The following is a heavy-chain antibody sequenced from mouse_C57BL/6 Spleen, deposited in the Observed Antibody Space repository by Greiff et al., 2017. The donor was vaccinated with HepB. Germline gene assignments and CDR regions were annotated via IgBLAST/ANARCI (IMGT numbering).Heavy chain of an antibody. CDR1: GYTFTDYH. CDR3: ASQPYYSNPGWFAY. V-gene: IGHV1-22*01. J-gene: IGHJ3*01. Sequence: EVQLQQSGPELVKPGASVKMSCKASGYTFTDYHMHWVKQSHGKSLEWIGYINPNNGGTSYNQKFKGKATLTVNKSSSTAYMELRSLTSEDSAVYYGASQPYYSNPGWFAYWGQGTLVTVSA. CDR2: INPNNGGT. D-gene: IGHD2-5*01.